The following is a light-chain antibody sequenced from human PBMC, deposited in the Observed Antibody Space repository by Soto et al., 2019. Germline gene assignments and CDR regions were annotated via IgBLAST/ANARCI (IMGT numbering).Light chain of an antibody. Sequence: EIVLIQSPATLSLSPGERATLSCRATHSVSSSYLAWYQQKPGQAPRLLIYGASSRATGIPDRFSGSVSGTDFTLTITRLEPEDFAVFYCQQYGSSEIIFGQGTRLEI. CDR3: QQYGSSEII. CDR2: GAS. CDR1: HSVSSSY. V-gene: IGKV3-20*01. J-gene: IGKJ5*01.